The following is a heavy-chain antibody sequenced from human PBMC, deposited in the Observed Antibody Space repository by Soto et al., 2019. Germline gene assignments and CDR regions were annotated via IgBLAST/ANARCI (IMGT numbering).Heavy chain of an antibody. J-gene: IGHJ6*02. CDR3: AVPLIAARSHYYYGMDV. V-gene: IGHV1-3*01. D-gene: IGHD6-6*01. CDR1: GYTFTSYA. Sequence: ASVKVSCKASGYTFTSYAMHWVRQAPGQRLEWMGWINAGNGNTKYSQKFQGRVTITRDTSASTAYMELSSLRSEDTAVYYFAVPLIAARSHYYYGMDVWGQGTTVTVSS. CDR2: INAGNGNT.